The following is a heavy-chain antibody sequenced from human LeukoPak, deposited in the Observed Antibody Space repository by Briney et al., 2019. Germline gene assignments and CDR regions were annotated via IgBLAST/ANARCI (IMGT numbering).Heavy chain of an antibody. V-gene: IGHV5-51*01. J-gene: IGHJ4*02. CDR3: ARGDGYNNFDY. CDR1: GYSFRSYW. CDR2: IYPGDSST. D-gene: IGHD5-24*01. Sequence: GESLKISCKGSGYSFRSYWIGWVRQMPGKGLEWMGIIYPGDSSTRYSPSFQGQVSISADKSINTAYLQWSSLKASDTAMYYRARGDGYNNFDYWGQGALVSVSS.